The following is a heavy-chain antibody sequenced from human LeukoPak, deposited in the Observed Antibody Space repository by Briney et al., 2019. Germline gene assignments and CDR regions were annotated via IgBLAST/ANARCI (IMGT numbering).Heavy chain of an antibody. V-gene: IGHV3-23*01. J-gene: IGHJ2*01. CDR2: ISGSGGIT. CDR3: AKMGLYDSSGYYFAYWYFDL. Sequence: GGSLRLSCAASGFTFSSYAMSWVRQAPGKGLEWVSAISGSGGITSYADSVKGRFTIPRDNSKNTLYLQMNSLRAEDTAVYYCAKMGLYDSSGYYFAYWYFDLWGRGTLVTVSS. CDR1: GFTFSSYA. D-gene: IGHD3-22*01.